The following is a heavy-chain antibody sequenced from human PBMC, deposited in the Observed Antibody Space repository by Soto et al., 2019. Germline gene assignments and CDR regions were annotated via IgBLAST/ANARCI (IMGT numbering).Heavy chain of an antibody. D-gene: IGHD1-20*01. CDR2: INAGNGNT. V-gene: IGHV1-3*01. CDR1: GYTFTSYA. J-gene: IGHJ4*02. CDR3: VRPIRSTRYNWNPYYFDY. Sequence: QVQLVQSGAEVKKPGASVKVSCKASGYTFTSYAMHWVRQAPGQRLEWMGWINAGNGNTKYSQKFQGRVTITRDTSASTAYMELSSLRSEDTAVYYCVRPIRSTRYNWNPYYFDYWGQGTLVTVSS.